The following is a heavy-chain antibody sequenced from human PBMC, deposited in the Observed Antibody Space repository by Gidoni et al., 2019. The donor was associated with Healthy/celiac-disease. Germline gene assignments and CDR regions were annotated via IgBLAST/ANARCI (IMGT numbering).Heavy chain of an antibody. CDR1: GFTFSSYA. CDR2: ISGSGGST. V-gene: IGHV3-23*01. Sequence: EVQLLESGGGLVQPGGSLRLSCAASGFTFSSYAMSWVRQAPGKGLGWVSAISGSGGSTYYAEYVKGRFTISRDNSKNTLYLQMNSLRDEDTAVYYCAKAHRFSAMIDDAFDIWGQGTMVTVSS. J-gene: IGHJ3*02. D-gene: IGHD3-22*01. CDR3: AKAHRFSAMIDDAFDI.